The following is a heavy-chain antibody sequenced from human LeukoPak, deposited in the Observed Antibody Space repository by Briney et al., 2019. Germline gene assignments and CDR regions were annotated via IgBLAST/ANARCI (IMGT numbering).Heavy chain of an antibody. CDR2: ISGDGGST. CDR3: ANDVDTAMPRDY. D-gene: IGHD5-18*01. J-gene: IGHJ4*02. CDR1: GFTFDDYA. Sequence: GSLRLSCAASGFTFDDYAMHWVRQAPGKGLEWGSLISGDGGSTYYADSVKGRFTISRDNSKNSLYLQMNSLRTEDTALYYCANDVDTAMPRDYWGQGTLVTVSS. V-gene: IGHV3-43*02.